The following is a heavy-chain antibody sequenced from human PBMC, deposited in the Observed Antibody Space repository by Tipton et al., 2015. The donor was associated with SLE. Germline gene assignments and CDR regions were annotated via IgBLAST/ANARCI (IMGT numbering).Heavy chain of an antibody. V-gene: IGHV4-39*07. CDR2: IYYSGST. CDR3: ARGQGDAFDI. J-gene: IGHJ3*02. Sequence: TLSLTCTVSGGSISSSSYYWGWIRPPPGKGLEWIGSIYYSGSTYYNPSLKSRVTISVDTSKNQFSLKLSSVTAADTAVYYCARGQGDAFDIWGQGTMVTVSS. CDR1: GGSISSSSYY.